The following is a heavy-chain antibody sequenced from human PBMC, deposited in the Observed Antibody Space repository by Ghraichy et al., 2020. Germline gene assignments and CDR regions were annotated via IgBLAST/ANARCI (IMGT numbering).Heavy chain of an antibody. D-gene: IGHD5-12*01. Sequence: GGSLRLSCAASGFTFSSYAMYWVRQAPGKGLEWVSSISSSSSYIYYADSVKGRFTISRDNAKNSLYLQMNSLRAEDTAVYYCARGASELATDFDYWGQGTLVTVSS. V-gene: IGHV3-21*01. CDR2: ISSSSSYI. J-gene: IGHJ4*02. CDR3: ARGASELATDFDY. CDR1: GFTFSSYA.